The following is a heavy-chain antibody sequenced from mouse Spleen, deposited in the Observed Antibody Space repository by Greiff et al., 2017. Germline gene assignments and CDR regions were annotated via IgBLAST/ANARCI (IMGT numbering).Heavy chain of an antibody. V-gene: IGHV5-9*04. D-gene: IGHD4-1*01. CDR1: GFTFSSYT. CDR3: ARHEEGTGTLYYAMDY. CDR2: ISSGGGNT. Sequence: EVKLVESGGGLVKPGGSLKLSCAASGFTFSSYTMSWVRQTPAKRLAWVATISSGGGNTYYPDSVKGRFTISRDNAKNTLYLQMSSLKSEDTAMYYCARHEEGTGTLYYAMDYWGQGTSVTVSS. J-gene: IGHJ4*01.